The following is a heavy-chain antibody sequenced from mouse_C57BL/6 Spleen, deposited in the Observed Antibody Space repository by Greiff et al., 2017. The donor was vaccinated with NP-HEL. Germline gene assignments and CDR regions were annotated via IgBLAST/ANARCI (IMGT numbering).Heavy chain of an antibody. CDR1: GFTFTDYY. CDR3: ASPYDYDQSPYAMDY. J-gene: IGHJ4*01. V-gene: IGHV7-3*01. D-gene: IGHD2-4*01. Sequence: VKLQESGGGLVQPGGSLSLSCAASGFTFTDYYMSWVRQPPGKALEWLGFIRNKANGYTTESSASVKGRFTISRDNSQSILYLQMNALRAEDSATYYCASPYDYDQSPYAMDYWGQGTSVTVSS. CDR2: IRNKANGYTT.